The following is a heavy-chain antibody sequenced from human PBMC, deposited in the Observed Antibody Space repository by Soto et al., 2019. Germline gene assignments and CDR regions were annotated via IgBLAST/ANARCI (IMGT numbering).Heavy chain of an antibody. V-gene: IGHV3-11*01. Sequence: QVQLVESGGGLVQTSGSLRIACVASGFTFSDYYMSWVRQAPGKGLEWVSYISSTGNTIYYADSVKGRFNISRDNAKNSVYLQMNNLRAEDTALYFCAKMSSENYYDPVFSWGQGTLVTVSS. D-gene: IGHD3-22*01. CDR3: AKMSSENYYDPVFS. CDR1: GFTFSDYY. J-gene: IGHJ4*02. CDR2: ISSTGNTI.